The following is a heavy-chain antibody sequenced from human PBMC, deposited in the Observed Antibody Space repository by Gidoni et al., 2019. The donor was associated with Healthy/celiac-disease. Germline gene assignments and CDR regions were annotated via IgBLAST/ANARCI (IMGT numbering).Heavy chain of an antibody. Sequence: QLQLQESGPGLVKLSETLSLTCTVSGGSIRSSSYYWGWIRQPPGKGLEWIGSIYYSGSTYYNPSLKSRVTISVDTSKNQFSLKLSSVTAADTAVYYCARNYYYDSSGYSWWFDPWGQGTLVTVSS. CDR2: IYYSGST. D-gene: IGHD3-22*01. J-gene: IGHJ5*02. V-gene: IGHV4-39*01. CDR3: ARNYYYDSSGYSWWFDP. CDR1: GGSIRSSSYY.